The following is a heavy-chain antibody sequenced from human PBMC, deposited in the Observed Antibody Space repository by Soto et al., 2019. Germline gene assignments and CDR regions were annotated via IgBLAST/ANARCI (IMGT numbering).Heavy chain of an antibody. CDR2: ISSNGDST. Sequence: PGVSLRLSCAASGFTFRSYAMYWVRQAPGKGLEYVSAISSNGDSTNYANSVKGRFTISRDKSKNTLYLQMGSLRAEDMAVYYCARGGYCSSTSCYRRFLVFYGCWGQGAVVTVSS. J-gene: IGHJ4*02. V-gene: IGHV3-64*01. CDR1: GFTFRSYA. CDR3: ARGGYCSSTSCYRRFLVFYGC. D-gene: IGHD2-2*02.